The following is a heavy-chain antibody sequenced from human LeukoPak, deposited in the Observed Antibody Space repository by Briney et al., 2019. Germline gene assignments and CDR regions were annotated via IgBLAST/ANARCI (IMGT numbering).Heavy chain of an antibody. CDR1: EFTFGNFW. Sequence: GGPLRLSCAASEFTFGNFWMTWVRQAPGKGLEWVANIKEDGSDKYYVDSVKGRFTISRDNARTSLYLQMNSLRAEDTAVYYCARDYRARLDYWGQGTLVTVSS. CDR3: ARDYRARLDY. CDR2: IKEDGSDK. V-gene: IGHV3-7*01. J-gene: IGHJ4*02.